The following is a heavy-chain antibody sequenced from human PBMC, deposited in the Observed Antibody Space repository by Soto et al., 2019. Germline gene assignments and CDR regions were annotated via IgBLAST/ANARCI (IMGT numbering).Heavy chain of an antibody. CDR1: GFIFEDYG. J-gene: IGHJ4*02. CDR2: INWSGEST. Sequence: DVQLVESGGGVVRPGGSLRLSCVGSGFIFEDYGMNWVRQSPGKGLEWLSFINWSGESTVYGDSVRGRFTISRDNAKNSLYLQMNSLRAEDTALYYCARNRRGGGYAVDYWGQGSLVTVPS. CDR3: ARNRRGGGYAVDY. D-gene: IGHD5-18*01. V-gene: IGHV3-20*04.